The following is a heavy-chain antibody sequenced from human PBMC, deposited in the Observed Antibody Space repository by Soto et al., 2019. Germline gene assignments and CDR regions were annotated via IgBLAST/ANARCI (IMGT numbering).Heavy chain of an antibody. CDR3: ARKRRYGFGMDV. CDR1: GFTFSSYD. J-gene: IGHJ6*02. Sequence: PGGSLRLSCAASGFTFSSYDMHWVRQATGKGLEWVSGIGTAGDTYYPGSVKGRFTISRENAKNSLYLQMNSLRAEDTAVYYCARKRRYGFGMDVWGQGTTVTVSS. V-gene: IGHV3-13*01. CDR2: IGTAGDT. D-gene: IGHD3-10*01.